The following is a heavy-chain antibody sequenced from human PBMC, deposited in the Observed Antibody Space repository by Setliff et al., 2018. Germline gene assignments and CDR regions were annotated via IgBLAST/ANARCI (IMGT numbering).Heavy chain of an antibody. D-gene: IGHD2-15*01. CDR2: IKPDGSEK. CDR3: ARRLPYYGMDV. J-gene: IGHJ6*02. CDR1: GFTFSNCW. Sequence: PGESLKISFAASGFTFSNCWVSWVRQAPGKGLEWVASIKPDGSEKYYVDSVKGRFTIPRDNAKNSLSLQMNSLRTEDTAIYFCARRLPYYGMDVWGQGTTVTVSS. V-gene: IGHV3-7*01.